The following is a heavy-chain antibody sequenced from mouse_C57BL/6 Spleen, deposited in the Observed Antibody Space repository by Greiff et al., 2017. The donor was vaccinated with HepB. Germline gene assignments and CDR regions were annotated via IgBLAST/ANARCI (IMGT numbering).Heavy chain of an antibody. V-gene: IGHV1-26*01. Sequence: EVKLQQSGPELVKPGASVKISCKASGYTFTDYYMNWVKQSHGKSLEWIGDINPNNGGTSYNQKFKGKATLTVDKSSSTAYMELRSLTSEDSAVYYCASLSGPNFDYWGQGTTLTVSS. CDR3: ASLSGPNFDY. D-gene: IGHD4-1*01. J-gene: IGHJ2*01. CDR1: GYTFTDYY. CDR2: INPNNGGT.